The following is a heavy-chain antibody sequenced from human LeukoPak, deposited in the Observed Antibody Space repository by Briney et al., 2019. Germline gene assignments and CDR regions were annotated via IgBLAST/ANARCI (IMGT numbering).Heavy chain of an antibody. J-gene: IGHJ3*02. CDR1: GGSISSYY. D-gene: IGHD1-14*01. CDR2: IYYSGST. Sequence: SETLSLTCTASGGSISSYYWSWILQLPGKGLEWIGYIYYSGSTNYNPSLKSRVTISVDTSKNQFSLKLSSVTAADTAVYYCARDYRDAFDIWGQGTMVTVSS. CDR3: ARDYRDAFDI. V-gene: IGHV4-59*01.